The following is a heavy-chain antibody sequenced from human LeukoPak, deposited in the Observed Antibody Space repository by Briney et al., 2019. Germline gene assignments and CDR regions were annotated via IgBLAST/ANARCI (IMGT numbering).Heavy chain of an antibody. D-gene: IGHD2-21*02. J-gene: IGHJ4*02. CDR3: ARGGHDFNPFYW. V-gene: IGHV3-23*01. CDR2: IKGGGGDP. Sequence: GGSLRLSCAASGFTFSTYAMGWVRQAPWKGLEWVSSIKGGGGDPFYADSVKGWFTISRDNSKNTLFLQLNSLRAEDTAVYYCARGGHDFNPFYWWGQGTLVTVSS. CDR1: GFTFSTYA.